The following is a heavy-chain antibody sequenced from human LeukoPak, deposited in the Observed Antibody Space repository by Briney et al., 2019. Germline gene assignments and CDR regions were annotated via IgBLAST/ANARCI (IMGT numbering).Heavy chain of an antibody. J-gene: IGHJ4*02. CDR1: GDSINSLDL. D-gene: IGHD3-22*01. CDR2: MYLSGTT. Sequence: SSETLSLTCTVSGDSINSLDLWSWVRQPPGKGLEWIGEMYLSGTTHSNPSVESRVTMSIDKSKNQFFLNLSSVTAADTAVYYCAGLVGRYSSGLYYYYFDYWGQGTLVTVSS. CDR3: AGLVGRYSSGLYYYYFDY. V-gene: IGHV4-4*02.